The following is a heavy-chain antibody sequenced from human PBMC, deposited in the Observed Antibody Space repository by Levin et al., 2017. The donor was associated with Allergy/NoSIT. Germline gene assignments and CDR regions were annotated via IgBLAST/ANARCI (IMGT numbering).Heavy chain of an antibody. V-gene: IGHV3-30*07. D-gene: IGHD2-21*01. J-gene: IGHJ5*02. CDR3: AREVSDRIAYFPNWFDP. CDR2: ISHDGSNE. CDR1: GFTFGAYA. Sequence: GGSLRLSCAGSGFTFGAYAMHWVRQAPGKGLEWVAVISHDGSNEDYEESVKGRFTISRENSRETLYLQLNSLRVEDTAVYYCAREVSDRIAYFPNWFDPWGQGCPVTVAS.